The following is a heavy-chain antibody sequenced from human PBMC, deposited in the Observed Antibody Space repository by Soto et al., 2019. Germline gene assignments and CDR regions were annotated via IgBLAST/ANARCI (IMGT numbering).Heavy chain of an antibody. CDR3: ARPQRGYSGYEDLYGMDV. CDR2: ISAYNGNT. Sequence: GASVKVSCQASGYTFTSYGISWVRQAPGQGLEWMGWISAYNGNTNYAQKLQGRVTMTTDTSTSTAYMELRSLRSDDTAVYYCARPQRGYSGYEDLYGMDVWGQGTTVTVSS. J-gene: IGHJ6*02. CDR1: GYTFTSYG. D-gene: IGHD5-12*01. V-gene: IGHV1-18*01.